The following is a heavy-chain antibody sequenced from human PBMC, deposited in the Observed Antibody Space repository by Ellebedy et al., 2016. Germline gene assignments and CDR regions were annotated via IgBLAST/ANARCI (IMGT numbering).Heavy chain of an antibody. Sequence: GGSLRLSXAASGFTFSSYSMNWVRQAPGKGLEWVAVIRYDGSNEYYADSVKGRFTISRDNPKNTLYLQMNSLRAEDTAVYYCARGDLGAFDIWGQGTMVIVSS. CDR2: IRYDGSNE. CDR3: ARGDLGAFDI. D-gene: IGHD3-16*01. CDR1: GFTFSSYS. J-gene: IGHJ3*02. V-gene: IGHV3-33*08.